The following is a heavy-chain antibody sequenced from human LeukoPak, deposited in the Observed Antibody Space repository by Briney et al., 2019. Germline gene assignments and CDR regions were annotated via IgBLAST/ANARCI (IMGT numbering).Heavy chain of an antibody. CDR2: ISSSGSTI. V-gene: IGHV3-48*04. CDR3: AELGITMIGGV. D-gene: IGHD3-10*02. J-gene: IGHJ6*04. Sequence: GGSLRLSCAASGFTFSSYSMNWVRQAPGKGLEWVSYISSSGSTIYYADSVKGRFTISRDNAKNSLYLQMNNLRAEDTAVYYCAELGITMIGGVWGKGTTVTISS. CDR1: GFTFSSYS.